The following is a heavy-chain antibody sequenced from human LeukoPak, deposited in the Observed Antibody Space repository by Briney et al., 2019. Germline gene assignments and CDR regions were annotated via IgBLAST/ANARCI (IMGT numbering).Heavy chain of an antibody. V-gene: IGHV3-30*02. CDR3: ARDHEGY. CDR2: LRYDARNE. CDR1: GLVFSNYG. Sequence: PGGSLTLSCQTSGLVFSNYGMHWVRQAPDKGLEWVAYLRYDARNEYYADSVNGRFIISRDNSKNTLYLQMNSLRAEDTAVYYCARDHEGYWGQGTLVTVSS. J-gene: IGHJ4*02.